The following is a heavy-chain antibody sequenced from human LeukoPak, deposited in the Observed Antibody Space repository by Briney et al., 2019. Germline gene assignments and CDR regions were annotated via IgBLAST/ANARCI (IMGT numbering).Heavy chain of an antibody. V-gene: IGHV4-59*01. Sequence: SETLSLTCAVYGGSFSGYYWSWIRQPPGKGLEWIGYIYYSGSNNYNPSLKSRVTISVDTSKNQFSLKLSSVTAADTAVYYCARLTAYYYMDVWGKGTTVTVSS. CDR2: IYYSGSN. J-gene: IGHJ6*03. CDR1: GGSFSGYY. D-gene: IGHD5-18*01. CDR3: ARLTAYYYMDV.